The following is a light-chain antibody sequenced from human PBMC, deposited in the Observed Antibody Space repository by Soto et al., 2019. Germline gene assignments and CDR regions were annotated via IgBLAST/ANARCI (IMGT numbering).Light chain of an antibody. V-gene: IGKV1-5*01. CDR3: QEYNNYWT. Sequence: DIQMTQSPSTLSASLGDRVTITCRASQSISSGLAWYQQKPGKAPKVLIYDASSLQSGVPSRFSGSGSGTEFTLTISSLHPDDFATYYCQEYNNYWTFGQGTKVDIK. CDR1: QSISSG. CDR2: DAS. J-gene: IGKJ1*01.